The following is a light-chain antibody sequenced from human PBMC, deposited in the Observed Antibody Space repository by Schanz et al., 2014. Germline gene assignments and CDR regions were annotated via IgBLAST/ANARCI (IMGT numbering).Light chain of an antibody. CDR1: QSLSSSY. V-gene: IGKV3-20*01. CDR2: DTS. J-gene: IGKJ2*01. Sequence: PGERATLSCRASQSLSSSYLAWYQQKPGQAPRLLIYDTSTRATGIPDRFSGSGSGTDFTLTISRLEPEDFAVYYCQQYDRSPPYTFGQGTKLEIK. CDR3: QQYDRSPPYT.